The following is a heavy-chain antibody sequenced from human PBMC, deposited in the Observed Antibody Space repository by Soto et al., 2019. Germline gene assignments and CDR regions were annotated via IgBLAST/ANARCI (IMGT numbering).Heavy chain of an antibody. Sequence: LRLSCAVSGFTFSSYGMHWVRQAPGKGLEWVAVISYDGSYKYYADSVKGRFTISRDNSKNTLYLQMNSLRAEDTAVYYCAKDLHSGSYYFDYWGQGTLVTVSS. CDR1: GFTFSSYG. V-gene: IGHV3-30*18. D-gene: IGHD1-26*01. CDR3: AKDLHSGSYYFDY. CDR2: ISYDGSYK. J-gene: IGHJ4*02.